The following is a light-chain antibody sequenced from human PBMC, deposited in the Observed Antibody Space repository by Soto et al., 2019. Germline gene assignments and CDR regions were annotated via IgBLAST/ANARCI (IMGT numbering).Light chain of an antibody. CDR2: GAS. Sequence: IVLPQSPGTLSLSPGERATLSCRASQSVSSSYLAWYQQKPGQAPRLLIYGASSRATGIPDRFSGSGSGTDFTLTISRLEPEDFAVYYCQQYGSSPRTFGQGTRLENK. V-gene: IGKV3-20*01. J-gene: IGKJ5*01. CDR3: QQYGSSPRT. CDR1: QSVSSSY.